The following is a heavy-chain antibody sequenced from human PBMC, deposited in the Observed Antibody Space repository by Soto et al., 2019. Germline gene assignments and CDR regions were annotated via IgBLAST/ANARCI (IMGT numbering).Heavy chain of an antibody. J-gene: IGHJ6*02. V-gene: IGHV1-69*13. CDR1: GGTFSGYA. Sequence: GASVKVSCKASGGTFSGYAISWVRQAPGQGLEWMGGIIPIFGTANYAQKFQGRVTITADESTSTAYMELSSLRSEDTAVYYCARVVVVSSYYYGMDVWGQGTTVTVSS. D-gene: IGHD2-15*01. CDR3: ARVVVVSSYYYGMDV. CDR2: IIPIFGTA.